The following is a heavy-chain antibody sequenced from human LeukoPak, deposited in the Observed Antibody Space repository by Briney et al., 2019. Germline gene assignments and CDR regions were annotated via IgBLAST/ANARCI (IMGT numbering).Heavy chain of an antibody. D-gene: IGHD6-13*01. V-gene: IGHV3-23*01. Sequence: PGGSLRLSCAASGFTFSSYGMSWVRQAPGKGLEWVSTISGSGGSTYYTDSVKGRFTISRDNSKHTLYLQMNSLRAEDTAVYYCAKQPGAAAGLDYFDYWGQGTLVTVSS. CDR2: ISGSGGST. CDR3: AKQPGAAAGLDYFDY. J-gene: IGHJ4*02. CDR1: GFTFSSYG.